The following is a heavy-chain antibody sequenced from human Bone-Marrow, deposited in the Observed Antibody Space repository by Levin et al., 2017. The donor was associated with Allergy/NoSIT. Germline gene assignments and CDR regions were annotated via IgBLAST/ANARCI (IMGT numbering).Heavy chain of an antibody. CDR3: ARGEGAFYYGSGSPAPSFDY. Sequence: MASETLSLTCTVSGGSMTYFYWAWIRQSPGKGLEWIGYVFSSGSPNYNYSPSFKSRVSISLETSRNQFSLNLRSVTAADTAVYFCARGEGAFYYGSGSPAPSFDYWGQGSLVVVSS. CDR1: GGSMTYFY. J-gene: IGHJ4*02. V-gene: IGHV4-59*12. CDR2: VFSSGSPNY. D-gene: IGHD3-10*01.